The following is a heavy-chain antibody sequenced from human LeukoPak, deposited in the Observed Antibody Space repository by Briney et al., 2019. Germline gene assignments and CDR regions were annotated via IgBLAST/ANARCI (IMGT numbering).Heavy chain of an antibody. V-gene: IGHV1-69*13. J-gene: IGHJ4*02. CDR1: GGTFSNYA. Sequence: SVKVSCMASGGTFSNYAISWVRQAPGQGLEWMGGLIPVFGSAKYAQNFQGRVTITADESTSTAYMELSSLRSEDTAVYYCGCYGETAMVLAYWGQGTLVTVSS. CDR2: LIPVFGSA. CDR3: GCYGETAMVLAY. D-gene: IGHD5-18*01.